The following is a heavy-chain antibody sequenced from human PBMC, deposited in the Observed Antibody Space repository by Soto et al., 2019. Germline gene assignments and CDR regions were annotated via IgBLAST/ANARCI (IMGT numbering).Heavy chain of an antibody. CDR3: TTGMYSGSWYDFDY. Sequence: PGGSLRLSCAASGFTFSNAWMNWVRQAPGKGLEWVGRIKSKTDGGTTDYAAPVKGRFTISRDDSKNTLYLQMNSLKTEDTAVYYCTTGMYSGSWYDFDYWGQETLVLVSS. CDR2: IKSKTDGGTT. D-gene: IGHD6-13*01. J-gene: IGHJ4*02. CDR1: GFTFSNAW. V-gene: IGHV3-15*07.